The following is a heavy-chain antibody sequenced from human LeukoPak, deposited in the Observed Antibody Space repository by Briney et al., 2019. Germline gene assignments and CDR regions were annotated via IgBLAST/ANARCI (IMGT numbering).Heavy chain of an antibody. Sequence: GSLRLSCAASGFTVSSNYMSWVRQAPGKGLEWVSVIYSGGSTYYADSVKGRFTISRDNSKNTLYLQMNSLRAEDTAVYYCARVGYGDYLYFDYWGQGTLVTVSS. CDR1: GFTVSSNY. V-gene: IGHV3-66*01. CDR3: ARVGYGDYLYFDY. CDR2: IYSGGST. J-gene: IGHJ4*02. D-gene: IGHD4-17*01.